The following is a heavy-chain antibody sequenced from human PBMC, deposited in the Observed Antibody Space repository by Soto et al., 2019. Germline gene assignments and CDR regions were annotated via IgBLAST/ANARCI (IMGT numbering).Heavy chain of an antibody. CDR2: IKQDGSEK. CDR3: AVSGQGNDYGDYDPATLDY. CDR1: GFTFSSYW. V-gene: IGHV3-7*01. J-gene: IGHJ4*02. Sequence: EVQLVESGGGLVQPGGSLRLSCAASGFTFSSYWMSWVRQAPGKGLEWVANIKQDGSEKYYVDSVKGRFTISRDNAKNSLYLQMNSLRAEDTAVYYCAVSGQGNDYGDYDPATLDYWGQGTLVTVSS. D-gene: IGHD4-17*01.